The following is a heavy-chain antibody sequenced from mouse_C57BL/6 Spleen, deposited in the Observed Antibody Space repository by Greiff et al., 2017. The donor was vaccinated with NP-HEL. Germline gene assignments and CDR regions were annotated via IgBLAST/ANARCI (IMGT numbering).Heavy chain of an antibody. CDR2: ISNLAYSI. CDR3: ARLFDYGGFAY. Sequence: EVKVEESGGGLVQPGGSLKLSCAASGFTFSDYGMAWVRQAPRKGPEWVAFISNLAYSIYYADTVTGRFTISRENAKNHLYLEMRRLRSEDTALYHFARLFDYGGFAYWGQGTLVTVSA. V-gene: IGHV5-15*04. CDR1: GFTFSDYG. D-gene: IGHD2-4*01. J-gene: IGHJ3*01.